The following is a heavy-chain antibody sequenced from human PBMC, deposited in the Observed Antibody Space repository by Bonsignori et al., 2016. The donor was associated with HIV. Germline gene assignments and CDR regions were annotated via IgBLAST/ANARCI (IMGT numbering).Heavy chain of an antibody. Sequence: GGSLRLSCAASGFTFSSYAMSWVRQAPGKGLEWVSVIYSGGSSTYYADSVKGRFTISRDNSKNTLYLQMNSLRAEDTAVYYCAKGMYYFDYWGQGTLVTVSS. CDR1: GFTFSSYA. CDR2: IYSGGSST. V-gene: IGHV3-23*03. CDR3: AKGMYYFDY. J-gene: IGHJ4*02.